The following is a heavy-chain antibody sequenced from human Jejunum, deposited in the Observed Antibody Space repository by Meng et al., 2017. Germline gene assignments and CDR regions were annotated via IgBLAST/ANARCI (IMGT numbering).Heavy chain of an antibody. CDR1: GGSISSTNW. Sequence: AQLQESGPGLVKPSGTLSLPCAFSGGSISSTNWWSWVRQPPGKGPEWIGDVFHTGSSNYSPSLRSRVTISVDRSKNQFSLNLSSVIAADTAVYFCARRGGAYSTGHFPHFDDWGQGTLVTVSS. CDR2: VFHTGSS. V-gene: IGHV4-4*02. CDR3: ARRGGAYSTGHFPHFDD. D-gene: IGHD6-19*01. J-gene: IGHJ4*02.